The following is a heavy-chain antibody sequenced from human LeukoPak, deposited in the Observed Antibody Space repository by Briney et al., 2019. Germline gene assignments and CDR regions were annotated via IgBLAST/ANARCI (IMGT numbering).Heavy chain of an antibody. J-gene: IGHJ4*02. Sequence: GRSLRLSCAASGFTFSSYGMHWVRQAPGKGLEWVAVISYDGSYKYYADSVKGRFAISRDNSKNTLYLQMNSLRAEDTAVYYCAKVGDYGDYALDYWGQGTLVTVSS. D-gene: IGHD4-17*01. CDR2: ISYDGSYK. CDR1: GFTFSSYG. V-gene: IGHV3-30*18. CDR3: AKVGDYGDYALDY.